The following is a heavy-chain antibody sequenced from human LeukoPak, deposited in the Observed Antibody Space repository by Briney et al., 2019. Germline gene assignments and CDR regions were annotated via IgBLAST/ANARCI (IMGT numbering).Heavy chain of an antibody. J-gene: IGHJ4*02. D-gene: IGHD3-3*01. CDR1: GYTFTSYG. V-gene: IGHV1-18*01. CDR2: ISAYNGNT. Sequence: ASVKVSCKASGYTFTSYGISWVRQAPGQGLEWMGWISAYNGNTNYAQKLQGRVTMTTDTSTSTAYMELRSLRSDDTAVYYRARGRDYDFWSGYQYYFDYWGQGTLVTVSS. CDR3: ARGRDYDFWSGYQYYFDY.